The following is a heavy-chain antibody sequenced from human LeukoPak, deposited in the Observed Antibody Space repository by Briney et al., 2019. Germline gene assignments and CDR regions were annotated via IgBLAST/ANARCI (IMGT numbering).Heavy chain of an antibody. Sequence: GESLKISCTGSGYIFTNYWIAWVHQMPGKGLEWMGIIYPGDSDTRYSPSFQGQVTISADKSISTAYLQWSSLKASDTAMYYCARHYHGDYLLLDYWGQGTLVTVSS. CDR1: GYIFTNYW. D-gene: IGHD4-17*01. CDR2: IYPGDSDT. CDR3: ARHYHGDYLLLDY. V-gene: IGHV5-51*07. J-gene: IGHJ4*02.